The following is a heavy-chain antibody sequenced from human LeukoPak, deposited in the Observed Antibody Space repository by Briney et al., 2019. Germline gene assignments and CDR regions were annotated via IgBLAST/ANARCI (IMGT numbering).Heavy chain of an antibody. D-gene: IGHD3-22*01. Sequence: ASVKVSCKASGYTFTSYYMHWVRQAPGQGLEWMGIINPSGSSTSYAQKFQGRVTMTRDTSTSTVYMELSSLRSEDTAVYYCARDTPHYYDSSGDDAFDIWGQGTMVTVSS. CDR1: GYTFTSYY. CDR2: INPSGSST. J-gene: IGHJ3*02. V-gene: IGHV1-46*01. CDR3: ARDTPHYYDSSGDDAFDI.